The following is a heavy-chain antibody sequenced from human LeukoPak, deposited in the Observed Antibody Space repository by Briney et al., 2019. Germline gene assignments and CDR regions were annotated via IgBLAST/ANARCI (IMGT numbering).Heavy chain of an antibody. D-gene: IGHD2-2*01. CDR3: ARYCSSTSCYDWFDP. V-gene: IGHV1-69*01. CDR2: IIPIFGTA. J-gene: IGHJ5*02. CDR1: GGTFSSYA. Sequence: ASVKVSCKASGGTFSSYAISWVRQAPGQGLEWMGGIIPIFGTANYAQKFQGRVTITADESTSTAYMEPSSLRSEDTAVYYCARYCSSTSCYDWFDPWGQGTLVTVSS.